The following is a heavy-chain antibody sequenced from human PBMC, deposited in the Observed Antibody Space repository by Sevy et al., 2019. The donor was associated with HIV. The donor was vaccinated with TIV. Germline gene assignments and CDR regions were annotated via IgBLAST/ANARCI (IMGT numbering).Heavy chain of an antibody. CDR2: LSWNSDTI. V-gene: IGHV3-9*01. CDR3: AKDILDYYGSGSLNYFDY. Sequence: GGSLRLSCAASGFTFDDYAMHWVRQTPGKGLEWVSGLSWNSDTIGYADSVKGRFTISRDNAKNSLYLQMNSLRAEDTAFYYCAKDILDYYGSGSLNYFDYWGQGTLVTVSS. D-gene: IGHD3-10*01. CDR1: GFTFDDYA. J-gene: IGHJ4*02.